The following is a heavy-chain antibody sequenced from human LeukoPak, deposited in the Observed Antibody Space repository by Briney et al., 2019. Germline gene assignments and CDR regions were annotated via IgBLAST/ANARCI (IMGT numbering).Heavy chain of an antibody. D-gene: IGHD1-26*01. CDR1: GFTFSSYA. CDR3: AKDRVGTDYNWFDP. CDR2: ISGSGGST. Sequence: GGPQRLSCAASGFTFSSYAMSWVRQAPGKGLEWVSAISGSGGSTYYADSVKGRFTISRDNSKNTLYLQMNSLRAEDTAVYYCAKDRVGTDYNWFDPWGQGTLVTVSS. J-gene: IGHJ5*02. V-gene: IGHV3-23*01.